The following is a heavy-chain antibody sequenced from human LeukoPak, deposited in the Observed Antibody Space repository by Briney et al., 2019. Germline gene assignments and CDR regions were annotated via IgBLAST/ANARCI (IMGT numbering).Heavy chain of an antibody. CDR2: IKQDGSEK. Sequence: GGSLRLSCAASGFTFSSYWMNWVRQAPGKGLEWVATIKQDGSEKTYVDSVEGRFTSSRDNAKSSLFLQMDSLRAEDTAVYYCARFGMDAAIDYWGQGTLVTVSS. D-gene: IGHD2-15*01. V-gene: IGHV3-7*01. CDR3: ARFGMDAAIDY. CDR1: GFTFSSYW. J-gene: IGHJ4*02.